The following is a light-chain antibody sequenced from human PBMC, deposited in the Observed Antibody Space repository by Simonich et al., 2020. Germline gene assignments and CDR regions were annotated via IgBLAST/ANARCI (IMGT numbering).Light chain of an antibody. Sequence: NFMLTQPHSVSESPGKTVTISCTRRSGSIASNYVQWYQQRPGSSPTTVVYEDNQRPSGVPDRFSGSIDSSSNSASLTIYGLKAEDEADYYCQSYDSSNWVFGGGTKLTVL. J-gene: IGLJ3*02. CDR2: EDN. V-gene: IGLV6-57*01. CDR1: SGSIASNY. CDR3: QSYDSSNWV.